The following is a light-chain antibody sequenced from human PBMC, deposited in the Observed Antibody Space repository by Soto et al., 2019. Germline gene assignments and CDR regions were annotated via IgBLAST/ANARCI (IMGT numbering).Light chain of an antibody. CDR1: HSIHSSF. V-gene: IGKV3-20*01. Sequence: EVVLTQSPGTLSLSPGERASLSCRASHSIHSSFLAWYQQKPGHAPRLLIYGASSRATDIPDRFSGGGSGTDFTLTVSRLEPEDFAVYYCQQYDTSPYTFGQGTKLEI. CDR3: QQYDTSPYT. CDR2: GAS. J-gene: IGKJ2*01.